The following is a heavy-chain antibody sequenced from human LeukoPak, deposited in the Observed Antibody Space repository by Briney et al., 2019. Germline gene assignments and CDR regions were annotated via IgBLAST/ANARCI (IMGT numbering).Heavy chain of an antibody. Sequence: SETLSLTCTVSGGSISSSSYYWGWIRQPPGKGLEWIGSIYYSGSTYYNPSLKSRVTISVDTSKNQFSLKLSSVTAADTAVCYCARANYYDSSGYQYYFDYWGQGTLVTVSS. D-gene: IGHD3-22*01. CDR1: GGSISSSSYY. V-gene: IGHV4-39*01. CDR3: ARANYYDSSGYQYYFDY. CDR2: IYYSGST. J-gene: IGHJ4*02.